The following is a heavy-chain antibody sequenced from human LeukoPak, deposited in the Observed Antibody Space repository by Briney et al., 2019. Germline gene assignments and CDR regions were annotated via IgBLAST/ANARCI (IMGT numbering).Heavy chain of an antibody. V-gene: IGHV3-23*01. CDR3: AKGYSGYDSDFDY. CDR2: IGGSGIGT. Sequence: GGSLRLSCAASGFTFSSYAMSWVRQAPGKRLEWVSAIGGSGIGTYYADSVKGRFTISRDNSKTTLYLQMNSLRAEDTAVYYCAKGYSGYDSDFDYWGQGTLVTVSS. D-gene: IGHD5-12*01. CDR1: GFTFSSYA. J-gene: IGHJ4*02.